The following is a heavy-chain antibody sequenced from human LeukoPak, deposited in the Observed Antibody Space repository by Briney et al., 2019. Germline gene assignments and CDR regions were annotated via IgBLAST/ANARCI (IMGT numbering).Heavy chain of an antibody. D-gene: IGHD4-17*01. CDR3: ARATKPPNDYGDYGPFDY. V-gene: IGHV4-4*02. Sequence: PSETLSLTCAVSGGSISSSNWWSWVRQPPGKGLEWIGEIYHSGSTNYNPPLKSRVTISVDKSKNQFSLKLSSVTAADTAVYYCARATKPPNDYGDYGPFDYWGQGTLVTVSS. CDR2: IYHSGST. CDR1: GGSISSSNW. J-gene: IGHJ4*02.